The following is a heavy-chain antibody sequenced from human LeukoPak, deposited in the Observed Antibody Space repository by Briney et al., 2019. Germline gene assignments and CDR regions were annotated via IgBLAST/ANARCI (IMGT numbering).Heavy chain of an antibody. D-gene: IGHD2-2*01. CDR2: IFYSGST. Sequence: SETLSLTCTVSGGSISSSSYYWGWIRQPPGKGLDWIGSIFYSGSTYYNPSLKSRVTISVDTSKNQFSLKLNSVTAADTAVYYCARCPVGSNYYFYMDVWGKGTTVTVSS. V-gene: IGHV4-39*07. J-gene: IGHJ6*03. CDR1: GGSISSSSYY. CDR3: ARCPVGSNYYFYMDV.